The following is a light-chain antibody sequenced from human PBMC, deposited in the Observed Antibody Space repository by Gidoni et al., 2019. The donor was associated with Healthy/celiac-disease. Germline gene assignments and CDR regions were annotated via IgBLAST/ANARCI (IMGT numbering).Light chain of an antibody. CDR2: DTS. CDR3: LLSYSGARAYWV. CDR1: TGAVPSGHY. Sequence: QAVVTQEPSLTVSPGGTVTLTCGSSTGAVPSGHYPYWFPQKPGQAPRTLIYDTSNKHSWTPARFSGSLLGGKAALTLSGAQPEDEAEYYCLLSYSGARAYWVFGGGTKLTVL. J-gene: IGLJ3*02. V-gene: IGLV7-46*01.